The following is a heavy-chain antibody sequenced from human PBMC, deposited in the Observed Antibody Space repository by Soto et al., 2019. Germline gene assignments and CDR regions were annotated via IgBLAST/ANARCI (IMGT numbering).Heavy chain of an antibody. CDR2: ISDGVGTT. Sequence: GGSLRLSCEASGFTFNNYALSWVRQAPGKGLEWVSTISDGVGTTYYADSVKGRFTISRDNSRNTLYLQMNSLRAEDTAVYYCARAYEGDYFDYWGQGTLVTVSS. V-gene: IGHV3-23*01. J-gene: IGHJ4*02. CDR1: GFTFNNYA. CDR3: ARAYEGDYFDY. D-gene: IGHD3-16*01.